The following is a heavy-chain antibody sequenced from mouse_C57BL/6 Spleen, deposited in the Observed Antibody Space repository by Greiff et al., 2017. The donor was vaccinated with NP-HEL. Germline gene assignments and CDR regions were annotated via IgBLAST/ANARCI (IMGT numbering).Heavy chain of an antibody. V-gene: IGHV1-26*01. CDR2: INPNNGGT. J-gene: IGHJ4*01. CDR3: ARTGATTVVDYYAMDY. D-gene: IGHD1-1*01. Sequence: VQLQQSRPELVKPGASVKISCKASGYTFTDYYMNWVKQSHGKSLEWIGDINPNNGGTSYNQKFKGKATLTVDKSSSTAYMELRSLTSEDSAVYYCARTGATTVVDYYAMDYWGQGTSVTVSS. CDR1: GYTFTDYY.